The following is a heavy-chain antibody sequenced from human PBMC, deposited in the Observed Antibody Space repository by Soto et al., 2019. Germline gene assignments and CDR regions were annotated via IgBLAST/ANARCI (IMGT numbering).Heavy chain of an antibody. CDR2: IDFSGSP. Sequence: QEDLQESGPGLVKPSETLSLTCTVSGDSVSSGSYFWSWIRQPPGKGLEWIGYIDFSGSPKYNPSLKGRVSLSLDTSKNQFSLRLNSVTGADTAVYFWARELLSYFDLWGRRTLVTVSS. CDR1: GDSVSSGSYF. J-gene: IGHJ2*01. D-gene: IGHD2-15*01. CDR3: ARELLSYFDL. V-gene: IGHV4-61*01.